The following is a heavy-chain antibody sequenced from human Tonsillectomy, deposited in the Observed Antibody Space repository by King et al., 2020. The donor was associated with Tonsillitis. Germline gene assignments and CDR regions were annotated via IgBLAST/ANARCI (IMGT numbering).Heavy chain of an antibody. D-gene: IGHD4-11*01. CDR1: GFTFSDYY. CDR3: ARERDYSTSVFDS. Sequence: VQLVESGGGLVKPGGSLRLSCAASGFTFSDYYMTWIRQAPGEGLEWSSYIDGSSTFTTYADPVQGRFTISRDNARNSLFLHMNSLRAEDTAVYYCARERDYSTSVFDSWGLGTLVTVSS. CDR2: IDGSSTFT. V-gene: IGHV3-11*06. J-gene: IGHJ4*02.